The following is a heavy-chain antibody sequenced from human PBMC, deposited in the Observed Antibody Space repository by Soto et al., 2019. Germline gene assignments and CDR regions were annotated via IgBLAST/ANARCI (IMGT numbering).Heavy chain of an antibody. V-gene: IGHV4-39*01. CDR1: GGSISSYY. CDR2: IYYSGST. J-gene: IGHJ4*02. CDR3: ARGRGGSYTYYFDY. Sequence: PSETLSLTCTVSGGSISSYYWGWIRQPPGKGLEWIGSIYYSGSTYYNPSLKSRVTISVDTSKNQFSLKLSSVTAADTAVYYCARGRGGSYTYYFDYWGQGTLVTVSS. D-gene: IGHD1-26*01.